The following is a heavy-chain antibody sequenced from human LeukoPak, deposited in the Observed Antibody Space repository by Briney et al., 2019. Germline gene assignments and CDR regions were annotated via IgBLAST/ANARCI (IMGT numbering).Heavy chain of an antibody. V-gene: IGHV1-18*01. D-gene: IGHD4-11*01. CDR1: SYTFTTYG. CDR2: ISTYNGNT. Sequence: ASVKVSCKASSYTFTTYGISWVRQAPGQGLEWMGWISTYNGNTYYAQKVQGRVTMTTDTPTSTAYMELRSLRSDDTAVYYCASSGTVTNQHAFDIWGQGTMVTVSS. CDR3: ASSGTVTNQHAFDI. J-gene: IGHJ3*02.